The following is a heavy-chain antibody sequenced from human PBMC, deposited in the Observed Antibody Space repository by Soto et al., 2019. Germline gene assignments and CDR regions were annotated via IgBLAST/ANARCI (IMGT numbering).Heavy chain of an antibody. J-gene: IGHJ4*02. Sequence: PGGSLILSCAAAGFSFSSYAMHWVLQAPGKGLEWLAVISYDGNNKYYADSVKGRFTISRDNSKNTLYLQMNSLRVEDTAVYYCARDRYSDGGANCVIWTYRGQGILVTVSS. D-gene: IGHD2-21*01. CDR2: ISYDGNNK. CDR3: ARDRYSDGGANCVIWTY. CDR1: GFSFSSYA. V-gene: IGHV3-30-3*01.